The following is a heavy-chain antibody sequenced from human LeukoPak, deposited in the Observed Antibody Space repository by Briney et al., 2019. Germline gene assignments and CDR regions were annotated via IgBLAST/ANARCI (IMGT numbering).Heavy chain of an antibody. CDR3: ARGLSLPYYYDSSGTKGYAFDI. CDR2: INPNSGGT. Sequence: ASVKVSCKASGYTFTGYYMHWVRQAPGQGLEWMGWINPNSGGTDYAQKFQGRVTMTRDTSISTAYMELSSLRSEDTAVYYCARGLSLPYYYDSSGTKGYAFDIWGQGTMVTVSS. V-gene: IGHV1-2*02. D-gene: IGHD3-22*01. J-gene: IGHJ3*02. CDR1: GYTFTGYY.